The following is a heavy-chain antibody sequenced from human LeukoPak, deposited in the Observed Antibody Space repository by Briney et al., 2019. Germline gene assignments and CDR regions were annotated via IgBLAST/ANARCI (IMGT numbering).Heavy chain of an antibody. CDR1: GFTFSSYV. CDR3: AKHDRSGYYYFDY. J-gene: IGHJ4*02. V-gene: IGHV3-23*01. CDR2: ISDSGGST. D-gene: IGHD3-22*01. Sequence: GGSLRLSCAASGFTFSSYVMSWVRQPPGKGLEWVSAISDSGGSTYYADSMKGRFTISRDNSKNTLYLQMNSLRAEDTAVYYCAKHDRSGYYYFDYWGQGTLVTVSS.